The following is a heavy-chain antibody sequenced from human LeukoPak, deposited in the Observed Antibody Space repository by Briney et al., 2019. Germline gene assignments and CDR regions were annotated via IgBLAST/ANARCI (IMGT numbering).Heavy chain of an antibody. CDR1: GFTFSSYE. CDR3: AREVSGRYFHY. Sequence: SGGSLRLSCAASGFTFSSYEMHWVRQAPGKGLEWVAFILYDGSKKYFADSVKGRFTISRDNYKNTLYLQMNSLRAEDTAVYYCAREVSGRYFHYWRQGPLVPVSS. D-gene: IGHD7-27*01. J-gene: IGHJ4*02. V-gene: IGHV3-30*04. CDR2: ILYDGSKK.